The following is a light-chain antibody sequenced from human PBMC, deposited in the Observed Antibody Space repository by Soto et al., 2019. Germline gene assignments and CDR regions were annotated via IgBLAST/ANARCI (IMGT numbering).Light chain of an antibody. CDR1: QIIGTW. Sequence: DIQMTQSPSTLSASVGDTVSITCLSSQIIGTWLPWFQHKPGKAPKVVIYGAYGLESGVPPRFSGSGSGTEFTLIIESVQPDDFATYYCQHYFGYPLTFGPGTTVEI. CDR2: GAY. J-gene: IGKJ1*01. V-gene: IGKV1-5*03. CDR3: QHYFGYPLT.